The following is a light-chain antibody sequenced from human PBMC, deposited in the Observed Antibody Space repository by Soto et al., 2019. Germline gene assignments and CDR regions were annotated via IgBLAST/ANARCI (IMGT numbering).Light chain of an antibody. Sequence: DIQMTQSPSTLSASVGDRVTITCRASQTISSWLAWYQQKPGKAPKLLMYKTSSLESGVPSRFSGSRSGTEFTLTISSLQPDDFATYFCQQYNSYPWTFGQGTKVDI. V-gene: IGKV1-5*03. CDR1: QTISSW. J-gene: IGKJ1*01. CDR2: KTS. CDR3: QQYNSYPWT.